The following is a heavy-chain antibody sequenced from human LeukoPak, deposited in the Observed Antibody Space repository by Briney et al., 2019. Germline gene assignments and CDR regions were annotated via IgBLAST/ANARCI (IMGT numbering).Heavy chain of an antibody. D-gene: IGHD6-6*01. CDR1: GYSFTTYW. CDR2: IYPGDSDT. J-gene: IGHJ4*02. CDR3: ARAVSSSSGNFDY. V-gene: IGHV5-51*01. Sequence: GESLKISSKASGYSFTTYWIGWVRQMPGKGLEWMGIIYPGDSDTRYSPSFPGQVTMSADKSISTAYLQWSSLKASDTAIYYCARAVSSSSGNFDYWGQGTLVIVSS.